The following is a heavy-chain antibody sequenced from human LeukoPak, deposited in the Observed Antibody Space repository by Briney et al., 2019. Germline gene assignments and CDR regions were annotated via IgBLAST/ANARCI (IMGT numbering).Heavy chain of an antibody. CDR3: AKARGSPHKLITMVRGVTKNVAVSFDY. V-gene: IGHV3-23*01. CDR1: GFTFSSNW. Sequence: PGGSLRLSCAASGFTFSSNWMHWVRQAPGKGLVWVSAISGSGGSTYYADSVKGRFTISRDNSKNTLYLQMNSLRAEDTAVYYCAKARGSPHKLITMVRGVTKNVAVSFDYWGQGTLVTVSS. J-gene: IGHJ4*02. D-gene: IGHD3-10*01. CDR2: ISGSGGST.